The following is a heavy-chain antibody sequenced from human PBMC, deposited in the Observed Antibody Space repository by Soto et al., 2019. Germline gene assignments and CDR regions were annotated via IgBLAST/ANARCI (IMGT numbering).Heavy chain of an antibody. Sequence: QVQLQESGPGLVKPSQTLSLTCTVSGGSISSGGYFWSWIRQHPGKGLEWIGYIYYSGSTYYNPSLKIRVTISVDTSKNQFSLKLSSVTAADTAVYYCARTYSSSWYGLDPWGQGTLVTVSS. CDR3: ARTYSSSWYGLDP. CDR2: IYYSGST. CDR1: GGSISSGGYF. D-gene: IGHD6-13*01. J-gene: IGHJ5*02. V-gene: IGHV4-31*03.